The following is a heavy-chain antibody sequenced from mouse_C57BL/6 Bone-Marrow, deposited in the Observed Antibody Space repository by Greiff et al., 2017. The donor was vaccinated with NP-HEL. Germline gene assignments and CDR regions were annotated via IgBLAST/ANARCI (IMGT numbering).Heavy chain of an antibody. Sequence: EVQRVESGGDLVKPGGSLKLSCAASGFTFSSYGMSWVRQTPDKRLEWVATISSGGSYTYYPDSVKGRFTISSDNAKHSLYLHMDTLESEYTSMYYCARRRIAYWGQGTLVTVSA. CDR3: ARRRIAY. J-gene: IGHJ3*01. CDR1: GFTFSSYG. CDR2: ISSGGSYT. V-gene: IGHV5-6*01.